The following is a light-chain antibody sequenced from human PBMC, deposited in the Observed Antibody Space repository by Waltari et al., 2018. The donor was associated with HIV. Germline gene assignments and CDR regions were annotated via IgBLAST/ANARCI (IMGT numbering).Light chain of an antibody. Sequence: QSVLTQPASVSGAPGQKITISCTGHWGNIGSLNNVHWYQQPPGAAPKLLIYDNSNRPSGVPDRFSASRSGPSASLTSAGLQTEDEAEYFCLAFDVGLGHWVFVEGAMLTVL. CDR2: DNS. CDR3: LAFDVGLGHWV. J-gene: IGLJ3*02. V-gene: IGLV1-40*01. CDR1: WGNIGSLNN.